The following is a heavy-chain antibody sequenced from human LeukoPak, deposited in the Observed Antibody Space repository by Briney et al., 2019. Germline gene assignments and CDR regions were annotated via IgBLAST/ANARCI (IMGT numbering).Heavy chain of an antibody. CDR2: IKQDGSEK. Sequence: GGSLRLSCAASGFTFSSYWMSWVRQAPGKGLEWVANIKQDGSEKYYVDSVKGRFTISRDNAKNSLYLQMNSLRAEDTAVYYCARKEVMATTGPSLDYWGQGALVTVSS. V-gene: IGHV3-7*03. CDR3: ARKEVMATTGPSLDY. J-gene: IGHJ4*02. D-gene: IGHD5-24*01. CDR1: GFTFSSYW.